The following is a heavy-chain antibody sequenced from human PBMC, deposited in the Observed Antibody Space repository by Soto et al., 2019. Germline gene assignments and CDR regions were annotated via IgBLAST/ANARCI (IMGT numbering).Heavy chain of an antibody. Sequence: QVQLQESGPGLVKPSQTLSLTCTVSGGSITTGGYYWSWIRQHPGKGLEWIGYIYYSGSTYYNPSLKSRVTLSAHTSKNQFSLKLSSVTGAAPAVYYCATSVDPWGQGPLVTVSA. J-gene: IGHJ5*02. CDR3: ATSVDP. CDR1: GGSITTGGYY. CDR2: IYYSGST. V-gene: IGHV4-31*03.